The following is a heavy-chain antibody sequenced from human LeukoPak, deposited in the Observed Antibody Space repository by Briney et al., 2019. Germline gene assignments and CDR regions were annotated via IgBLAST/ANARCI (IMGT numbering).Heavy chain of an antibody. CDR3: ARDSGYYYPAVRFDP. CDR1: GYTFTSYG. V-gene: IGHV1-18*01. CDR2: ISAYNGNT. Sequence: GASVKVSCKASGYTFTSYGISWVRQAPGQGLEWMGWISAYNGNTNYAQKLQGRVTMTTDTSTSTAYMELRSLRSDDTAVYYCARDSGYYYPAVRFDPWGQGTLVTVSS. J-gene: IGHJ5*02. D-gene: IGHD3-22*01.